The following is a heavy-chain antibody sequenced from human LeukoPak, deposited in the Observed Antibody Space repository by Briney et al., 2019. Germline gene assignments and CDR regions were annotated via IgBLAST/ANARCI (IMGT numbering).Heavy chain of an antibody. CDR1: GFTFSSYA. V-gene: IGHV3-23*01. CDR3: AKDWKRVGASTFDY. Sequence: QSGGSLRLSCAASGFTFSSYAMSWVRQAPGKGLEWVSAISGSGGSTYYADSVKGRFTISRDNSKNTLYLQMNSLRAEDTAVYYCAKDWKRVGASTFDYWGQGTLVTVSS. CDR2: ISGSGGST. D-gene: IGHD1-26*01. J-gene: IGHJ4*02.